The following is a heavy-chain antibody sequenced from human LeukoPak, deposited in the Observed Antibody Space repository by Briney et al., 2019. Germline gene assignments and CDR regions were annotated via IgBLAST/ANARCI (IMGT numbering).Heavy chain of an antibody. CDR3: ARNVNHWNHVDC. CDR2: IYNDGSQE. D-gene: IGHD1-1*01. V-gene: IGHV3-33*01. Sequence: GGSLRLSCTASGFTFSSYGMHWVRQAPGKGLEWVTFIYNDGSQEYYADSVKGRFSISRDNSKNTPYLQMNSLRDEDTAIYYCARNVNHWNHVDCWGQGTRVTVSS. J-gene: IGHJ4*02. CDR1: GFTFSSYG.